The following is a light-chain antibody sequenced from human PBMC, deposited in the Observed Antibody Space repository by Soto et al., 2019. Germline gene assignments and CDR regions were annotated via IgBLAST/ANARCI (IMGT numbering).Light chain of an antibody. Sequence: EIVLTQSPCTLSLSTGERATLSCRASQSVSSNNLAWYQQNLGRAPRLLISGASGRATGIPDRFSGSGSGTDFTLTITSLEPEDVAVYYCHQCHKWPRITFGPGTRLEIK. CDR1: QSVSSNN. J-gene: IGKJ5*01. V-gene: IGKV3-20*01. CDR2: GAS. CDR3: HQCHKWPRIT.